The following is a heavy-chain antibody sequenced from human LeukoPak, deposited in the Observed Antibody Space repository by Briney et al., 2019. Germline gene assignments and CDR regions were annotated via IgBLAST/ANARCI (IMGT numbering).Heavy chain of an antibody. CDR2: ISGSGGST. V-gene: IGHV3-23*01. CDR1: GFTFSSDA. CDR3: AKASAMIVVVSKHFDY. J-gene: IGHJ4*02. D-gene: IGHD3-22*01. Sequence: GGSLRLSCAASGFTFSSDAMSWVRQAPGKGLEWVSAISGSGGSTYYADSVKGRFTISRDNSKNTLYLQMNSLRAEDTAVYYCAKASAMIVVVSKHFDYWGQGTLVTVSS.